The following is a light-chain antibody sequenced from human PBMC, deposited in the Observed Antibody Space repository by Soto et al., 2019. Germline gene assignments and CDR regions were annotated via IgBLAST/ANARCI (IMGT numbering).Light chain of an antibody. CDR3: HQYHFTPVT. V-gene: IGKV4-1*01. Sequence: DIVLTQSPDSLHVSLGERATINCKSIQNILHRTDNKSSLAWYQQRAGQPTKFLIFWASTRQSGVPDRFRGTGSGTDFTLTISSLQAEDVAIYFCHQYHFTPVTFGQGTTVEIK. CDR2: WAS. CDR1: QNILHRTDNKSS. J-gene: IGKJ1*01.